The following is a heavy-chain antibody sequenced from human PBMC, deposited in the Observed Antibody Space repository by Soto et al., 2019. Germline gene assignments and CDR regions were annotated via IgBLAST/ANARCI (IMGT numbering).Heavy chain of an antibody. CDR2: MHYTGFS. D-gene: IGHD3-16*02. V-gene: IGHV4-59*02. CDR3: ARDYRMESGYYYFDY. J-gene: IGHJ4*02. CDR1: GDSVTSHY. Sequence: SETLSLTCSFSGDSVTSHYLTWIRQSPEKGLEWIGYMHYTGFSHYNPSLKSRLTISVDRSKNQFTLQLTSVTAADTAVYYCARDYRMESGYYYFDYWGQGTQVTVSS.